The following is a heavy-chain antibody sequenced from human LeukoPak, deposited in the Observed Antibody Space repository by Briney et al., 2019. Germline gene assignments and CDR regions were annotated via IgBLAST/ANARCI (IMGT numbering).Heavy chain of an antibody. J-gene: IGHJ3*02. CDR2: INPNSGGT. D-gene: IGHD3-9*01. Sequence: ASVKLSCKASEYTFTGYYMHWVRQAPGQGLEWMGWINPNSGGTNYAQKFQGWVTMTRGTSISTAYMEPSRLRSDDTAVYYCARGPRPYYDILTGPKIDAFDIWGQGTMVTVSS. V-gene: IGHV1-2*04. CDR1: EYTFTGYY. CDR3: ARGPRPYYDILTGPKIDAFDI.